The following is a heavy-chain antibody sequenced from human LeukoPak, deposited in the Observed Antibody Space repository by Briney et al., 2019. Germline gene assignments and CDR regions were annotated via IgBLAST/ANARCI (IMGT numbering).Heavy chain of an antibody. CDR2: INHSGSN. D-gene: IGHD3-10*01. V-gene: IGHV4-34*01. Sequence: SETLSLTCAVYGGSFSGYYWSWIRQPPGKGLEWIGEINHSGSNNYNPSLKSRVTISVDTSKNQFSLKLSSVTAADTAVYYCARGHVWFGEVSAIDAFDIWGQGTMVTVSS. CDR3: ARGHVWFGEVSAIDAFDI. J-gene: IGHJ3*02. CDR1: GGSFSGYY.